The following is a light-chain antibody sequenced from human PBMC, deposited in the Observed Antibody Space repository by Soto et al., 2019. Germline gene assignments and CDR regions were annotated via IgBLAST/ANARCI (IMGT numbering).Light chain of an antibody. CDR1: QSISKN. J-gene: IGKJ2*01. CDR3: QQTYSPPYT. Sequence: DIQMTQSPSSLSASVGDRVTITCRASQSISKNLNWYQHKPGRAPNLLIYAASSMRSGVSSRFSGSGSGPAFTRTVSSLQPDDFTTYYCQQTYSPPYTFGPGTKLELK. CDR2: AAS. V-gene: IGKV1-39*01.